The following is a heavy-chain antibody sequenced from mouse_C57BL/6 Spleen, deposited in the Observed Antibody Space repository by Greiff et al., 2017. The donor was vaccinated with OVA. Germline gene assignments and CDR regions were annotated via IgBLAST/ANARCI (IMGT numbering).Heavy chain of an antibody. V-gene: IGHV5-16*01. D-gene: IGHD2-3*01. CDR2: INYDGSST. CDR1: GFTFSDYY. CDR3: AREGGLLRYFDV. J-gene: IGHJ1*03. Sequence: EVNLVESEGGLVQPGSSMKLSCTASGFTFSDYYMAWVRQVPEKGLEWVANINYDGSSTYYLDSLKSRFIISRDNAKNILYLQMSSLKSEDTATYYCAREGGLLRYFDVWGTGTTVTVSS.